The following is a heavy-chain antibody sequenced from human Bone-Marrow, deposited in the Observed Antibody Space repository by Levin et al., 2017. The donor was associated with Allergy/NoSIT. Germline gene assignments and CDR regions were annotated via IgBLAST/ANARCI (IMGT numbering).Heavy chain of an antibody. CDR2: ISSDGSYK. CDR1: GFTFSSFA. CDR3: ARGRYFYHSGTYYPGDY. V-gene: IGHV3-30-3*01. D-gene: IGHD3-10*01. J-gene: IGHJ4*02. Sequence: GGSLRLSCAASGFTFSSFAVHWVRQAPGKGLEWVAVISSDGSYKYYADSVKGRFTISRDKSKNTVYLQVNRLGAEDTAVYSCARGRYFYHSGTYYPGDYCGQGTLVTVSS.